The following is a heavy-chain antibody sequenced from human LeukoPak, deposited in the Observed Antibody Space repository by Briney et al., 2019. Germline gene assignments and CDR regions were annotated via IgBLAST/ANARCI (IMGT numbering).Heavy chain of an antibody. CDR3: ARDSEIDYTDAFDI. Sequence: PGGFLRLSCAASGFTFSSYWMHWVRQAPGKGLVCVSRINSDGTSTSYADSVKGRFTISRDNAKNTLYLQMNSLRAEDTAVYYCARDSEIDYTDAFDIWGQGTMVTVSS. D-gene: IGHD4-11*01. CDR1: GFTFSSYW. V-gene: IGHV3-74*01. J-gene: IGHJ3*02. CDR2: INSDGTST.